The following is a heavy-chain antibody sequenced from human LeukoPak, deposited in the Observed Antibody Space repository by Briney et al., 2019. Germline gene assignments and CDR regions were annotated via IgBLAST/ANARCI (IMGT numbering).Heavy chain of an antibody. D-gene: IGHD1-26*01. CDR1: GFTYNSSW. CDR2: IYSDGSNT. CDR3: VGALGSPLDC. V-gene: IGHV3-74*01. J-gene: IGHJ4*02. Sequence: TGGPLTLSCAASGFTYNSSWMHWVPQAPGKALVWVSRIYSDGSNTPYADSVKGRFTIFRDNAKSTLYLQMNSLRAEDTAGYYCVGALGSPLDCWGQGTLVTVSS.